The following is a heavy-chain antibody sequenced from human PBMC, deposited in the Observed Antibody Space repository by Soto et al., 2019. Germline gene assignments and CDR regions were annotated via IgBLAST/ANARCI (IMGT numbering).Heavy chain of an antibody. D-gene: IGHD3-10*01. V-gene: IGHV3-48*01. CDR2: ISSSSSTI. J-gene: IGHJ5*02. Sequence: PGGSLRLSCAASGFTFSSYSMNWVRQAPGKGLEWVSYISSSSSTIYYADSVKGRFTISRDNAKNSLYLQMNSLRAEDTAVYYCAKSYYYGSGSYLSWFDPWGQGTLVTVSS. CDR3: AKSYYYGSGSYLSWFDP. CDR1: GFTFSSYS.